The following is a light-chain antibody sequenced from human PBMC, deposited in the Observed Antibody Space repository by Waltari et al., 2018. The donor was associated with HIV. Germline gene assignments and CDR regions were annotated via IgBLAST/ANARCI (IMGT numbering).Light chain of an antibody. J-gene: IGLJ3*02. Sequence: QSVLTQPPSVSGAPGQTVTISCTGSSSNIGAAYDVHWYQQVPGTAPKLLIYANTNRPAGVPDRFSGSKSGTSASLAICGLHTEYEADYYCQSYVSSVNVVFGGGTRVTVL. CDR3: QSYVSSVNVV. CDR1: SSNIGAAYD. CDR2: ANT. V-gene: IGLV1-40*01.